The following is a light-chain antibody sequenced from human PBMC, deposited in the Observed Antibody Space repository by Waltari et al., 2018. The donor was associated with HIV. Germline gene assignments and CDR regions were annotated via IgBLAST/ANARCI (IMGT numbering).Light chain of an antibody. Sequence: DLSQDPAVSVSPGQTVTLDCFGENVGNKYTSWFQQKPGQPPLLIVYKDNRRPSGISDRCSGSTSGDTASLIITDTQAIDEAQYYCQAWDGDTVIFGGGTKLTVL. CDR3: QAWDGDTVI. CDR1: NVGNKY. V-gene: IGLV3-1*01. CDR2: KDN. J-gene: IGLJ2*01.